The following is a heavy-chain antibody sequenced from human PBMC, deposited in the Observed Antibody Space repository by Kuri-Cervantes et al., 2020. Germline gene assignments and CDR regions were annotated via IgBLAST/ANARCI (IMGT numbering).Heavy chain of an antibody. V-gene: IGHV3-33*01. CDR1: GFTFNNFG. CDR2: IWYDGSNK. D-gene: IGHD6-19*01. J-gene: IGHJ6*02. Sequence: GGSLRLSCAASGFTFNNFGMHWVRQAPGKGLEWVAVIWYDGSNKYYADSVKGRFTISRDNSKNTLYLQMNSLRAEDTAVYYCARDRKSSGWYFVYYYGMDVWGQGTTVTVSS. CDR3: ARDRKSSGWYFVYYYGMDV.